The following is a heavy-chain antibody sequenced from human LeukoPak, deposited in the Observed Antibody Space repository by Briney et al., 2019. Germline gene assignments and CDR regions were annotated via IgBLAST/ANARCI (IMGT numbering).Heavy chain of an antibody. CDR1: GFTFRDYY. CDR2: ISRSGDTL. CDR3: AREVVIFPDYYYYGMDV. J-gene: IGHJ6*02. Sequence: GGSLRLSCAASGFTFRDYYMTWIRQAPGKGLEWISYISRSGDTLYYADSVEGRFTISGDNAKNSLYLQMNSLRAEDTAVYYCAREVVIFPDYYYYGMDVWGQGTTVTVSS. V-gene: IGHV3-11*01. D-gene: IGHD3-9*01.